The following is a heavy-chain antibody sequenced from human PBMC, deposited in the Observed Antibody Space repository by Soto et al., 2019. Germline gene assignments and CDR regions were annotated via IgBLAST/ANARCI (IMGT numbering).Heavy chain of an antibody. CDR2: ISGSGGST. D-gene: IGHD6-19*01. CDR3: AKDRPPARLSGAEFDY. J-gene: IGHJ4*02. Sequence: EVQLLESGGGLVQPGGSLRLSCAASGFTFSSYAMSWVRQAPGKGLEWVSAISGSGGSTYYADSVKGRFTISRDNSKKTLYLQMNSLRAEDTAVYYCAKDRPPARLSGAEFDYWGQGTLVTVSS. V-gene: IGHV3-23*01. CDR1: GFTFSSYA.